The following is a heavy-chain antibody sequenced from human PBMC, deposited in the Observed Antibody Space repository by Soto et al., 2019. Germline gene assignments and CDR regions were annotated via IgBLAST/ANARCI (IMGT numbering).Heavy chain of an antibody. Sequence: GSLRLSCAASGFTFSNFVMNWVRQAPGKGLEWISAIGGGGGSTYYADSVKGRFTISRDNSKNTLYLQMSSLRADDTAVYYCAKVKKYSVSPLGYWGQGTLVTVSS. CDR3: AKVKKYSVSPLGY. D-gene: IGHD1-26*01. CDR2: IGGGGGST. J-gene: IGHJ4*02. CDR1: GFTFSNFV. V-gene: IGHV3-23*01.